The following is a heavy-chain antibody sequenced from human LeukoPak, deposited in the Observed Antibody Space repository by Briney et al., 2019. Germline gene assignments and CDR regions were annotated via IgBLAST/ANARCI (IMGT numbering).Heavy chain of an antibody. CDR3: AKSPISYDSSGYYGARCDY. D-gene: IGHD3-22*01. CDR1: GFTFSSYG. V-gene: IGHV3-23*01. J-gene: IGHJ4*02. CDR2: ISGSGGST. Sequence: GGSLRLSCAASGFTFSSYGMSWVRQAPGKGLEWVSAISGSGGSTYYADSVKGRFTISRDNSKNTLYLQMNSLRAEDTAVYYCAKSPISYDSSGYYGARCDYWGQGTLVTVSS.